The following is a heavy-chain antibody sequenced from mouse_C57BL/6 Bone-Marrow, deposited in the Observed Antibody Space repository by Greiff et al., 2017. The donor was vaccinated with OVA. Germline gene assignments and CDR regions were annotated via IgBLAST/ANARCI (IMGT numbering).Heavy chain of an antibody. CDR3: AREDILRYFDV. CDR1: GYSITSGYY. CDR2: ISYDGSN. Sequence: DVQLQESGPGLVKPSQSLSLTCSVTGYSITSGYYWNWIRQFPGNKLEWMGYISYDGSNKYNPSLKNRISITRDTSKNQFFLKLNSVTTEDTATYYCAREDILRYFDVWGTGTTVTVSS. V-gene: IGHV3-6*01. J-gene: IGHJ1*03.